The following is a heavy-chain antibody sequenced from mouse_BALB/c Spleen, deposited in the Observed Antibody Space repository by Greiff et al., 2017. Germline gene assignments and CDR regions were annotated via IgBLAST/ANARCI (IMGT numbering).Heavy chain of an antibody. J-gene: IGHJ3*01. Sequence: EVKLMESGGGLVKPGGSLKLSCAASGFTFSSYAMSWVRQTPEKRLEWVAYISSGGSTYYPDSVKGRFTISRDNARNILYLQMSSLRSEDTARYYCARGLYDYDGEFAYWGQGTLVTVSA. D-gene: IGHD2-4*01. CDR3: ARGLYDYDGEFAY. V-gene: IGHV5-6-5*01. CDR1: GFTFSSYA. CDR2: ISSGGST.